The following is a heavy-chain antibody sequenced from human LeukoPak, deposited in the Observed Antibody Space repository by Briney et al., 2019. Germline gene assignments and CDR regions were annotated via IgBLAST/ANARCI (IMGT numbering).Heavy chain of an antibody. V-gene: IGHV3-33*06. CDR3: AKDRDYDSSGPPGDY. Sequence: GRSLRLSCAASGFTFSSYGMHWVRQAPGKGLEWVAVIWYDGSNKYYADSVKGRFTISRDNSKNTLYLQMNSLRAEDTAVYYCAKDRDYDSSGPPGDYWGQGTLVTVSS. J-gene: IGHJ4*02. CDR2: IWYDGSNK. CDR1: GFTFSSYG. D-gene: IGHD3-22*01.